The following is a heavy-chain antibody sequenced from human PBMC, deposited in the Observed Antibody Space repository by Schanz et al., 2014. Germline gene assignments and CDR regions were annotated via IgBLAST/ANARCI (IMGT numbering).Heavy chain of an antibody. CDR1: GYTFTSHG. CDR2: IIPIHGIV. CDR3: ARGGGTEDVFDI. Sequence: QVQLVQSGAEVRKPGASVKVSCKASGYTFTSHGISWVRQAPGQGLEWMGRIIPIHGIVNYAQRFQDRVRITADKSTSTAYMELSSLRSDDTAVYYCARGGGTEDVFDIWGQGTILTVSS. D-gene: IGHD1-1*01. V-gene: IGHV1-69*04. J-gene: IGHJ3*02.